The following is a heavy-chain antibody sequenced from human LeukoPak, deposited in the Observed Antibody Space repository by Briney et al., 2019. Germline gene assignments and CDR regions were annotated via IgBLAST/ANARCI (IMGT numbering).Heavy chain of an antibody. CDR2: IYYSGST. J-gene: IGHJ6*03. CDR1: GGSISSYY. CDR3: ARSIEDLGPTRGLWFGGRKIDYYMDV. V-gene: IGHV4-59*01. Sequence: SETLSLTCTVSGGSISSYYWSWIRQPPGKGLEWIGYIYYSGSTNYNPSLKSRVTISVDTSKNQFSLKLSSVTAADTAVYYCARSIEDLGPTRGLWFGGRKIDYYMDVWGKGTTVTISS. D-gene: IGHD3-10*01.